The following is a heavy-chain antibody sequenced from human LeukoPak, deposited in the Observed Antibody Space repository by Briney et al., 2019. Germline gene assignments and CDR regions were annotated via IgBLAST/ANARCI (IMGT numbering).Heavy chain of an antibody. CDR1: GRTFSSYA. CDR2: IIPIFGTA. V-gene: IGHV1-69*05. J-gene: IGHJ4*02. Sequence: ASVKVSCKASGRTFSSYAISWVRQAPGQGLEWMGRIIPIFGTANYAQKFQGRVTITTDESTSTAYMELSSLRSEDTAVYYCARDAGSALDYWGQGTLVTVSS. CDR3: ARDAGSALDY. D-gene: IGHD1-26*01.